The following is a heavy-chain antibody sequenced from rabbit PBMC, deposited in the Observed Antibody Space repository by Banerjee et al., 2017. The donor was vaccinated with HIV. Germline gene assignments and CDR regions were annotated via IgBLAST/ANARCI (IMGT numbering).Heavy chain of an antibody. CDR1: SFSSSYD. Sequence: SFSSSYDMCWVRQAPGKGLEWIGCIYTGNGNTVYATWAKGRFTISKASWTTVTLQMSSLTAADTATYFCSYGYGGHYFNLWGQGTLVTVS. J-gene: IGHJ4*01. D-gene: IGHD6-1*01. V-gene: IGHV1S40*01. CDR2: IYTGNGNT. CDR3: SYGYGGHYFNL.